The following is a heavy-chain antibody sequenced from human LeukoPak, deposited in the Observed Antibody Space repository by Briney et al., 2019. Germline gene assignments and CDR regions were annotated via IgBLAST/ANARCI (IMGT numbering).Heavy chain of an antibody. CDR3: VTGSGSN. J-gene: IGHJ4*02. Sequence: GGSLRLSCAASGFSFNTYGMSWVRQAPGKGLEWVAYIKQGGSETYYVDSVKGRFTISRDDAKNSLGLQMNSLRAEDTALYYCVTGSGSNWGQGTLVTVSS. D-gene: IGHD1-26*01. CDR2: IKQGGSET. CDR1: GFSFNTYG. V-gene: IGHV3-7*01.